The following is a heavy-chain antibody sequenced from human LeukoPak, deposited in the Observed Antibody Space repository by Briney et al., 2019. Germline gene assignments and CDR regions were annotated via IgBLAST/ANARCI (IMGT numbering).Heavy chain of an antibody. CDR2: IEPDGNEK. CDR1: GFSFSRTW. J-gene: IGHJ4*02. CDR3: ARAYY. D-gene: IGHD2-21*01. Sequence: GGSLTLPCADSGFSFSRTWMRWVRQAPGKGPEWVANIEPDGNEKGYVNSVKGRFTISRDNAQNSLSLEMNSLRVEDTAVYYCARAYYWGQGTLVTVSS. V-gene: IGHV3-7*01.